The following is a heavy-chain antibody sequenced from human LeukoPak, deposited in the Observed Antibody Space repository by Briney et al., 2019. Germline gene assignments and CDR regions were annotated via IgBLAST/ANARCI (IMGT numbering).Heavy chain of an antibody. Sequence: PGGSLRLSCAASGFTFSEYSMHWVRQAPGKGLEYVSAISTNGGITYYATSVKGRFTISRDDPKNTLDLQMGSLRPEDMAVYYCARGFRYYGSGIDYWGQGTLVTVSS. CDR3: ARGFRYYGSGIDY. V-gene: IGHV3-64*01. D-gene: IGHD3-10*01. J-gene: IGHJ4*02. CDR1: GFTFSEYS. CDR2: ISTNGGIT.